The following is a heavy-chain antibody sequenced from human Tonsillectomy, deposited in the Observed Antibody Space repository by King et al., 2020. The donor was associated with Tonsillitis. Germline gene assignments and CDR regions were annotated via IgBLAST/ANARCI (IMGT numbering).Heavy chain of an antibody. D-gene: IGHD4-23*01. J-gene: IGHJ4*02. CDR2: IYYSGST. Sequence: QLQESGPGLVKPSETLSLTCTVSGGSISSYYWSWIRQPPGKGLEWIGYIYYSGSTNYNPSLKSRVTMSVDTSKSQFSLKLSSVTAADTAVYYCARSYYGGGYPGPPYFFDYWGRGTLVTVSS. V-gene: IGHV4-59*08. CDR3: ARSYYGGGYPGPPYFFDY. CDR1: GGSISSYY.